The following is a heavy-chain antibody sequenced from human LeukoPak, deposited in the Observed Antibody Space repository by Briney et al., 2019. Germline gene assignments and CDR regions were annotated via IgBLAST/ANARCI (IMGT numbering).Heavy chain of an antibody. CDR3: AKGGSFYYDTSGYLY. CDR1: GFTFSGYA. D-gene: IGHD3-22*01. J-gene: IGHJ4*02. V-gene: IGHV3-23*01. CDR2: ITAGGTTT. Sequence: AGGSLRLSCAATGFTFSGYAMTWVRQAPGKGLEWVSGITAGGTTTYYAESVKGRFTISRDNSKNTLYLKMNSLRAEDTAVYYCAKGGSFYYDTSGYLYWGQGTLVTVSS.